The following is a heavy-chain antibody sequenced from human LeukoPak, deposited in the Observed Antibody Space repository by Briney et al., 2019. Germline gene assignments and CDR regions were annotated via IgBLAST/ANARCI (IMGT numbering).Heavy chain of an antibody. CDR3: ARGRHASIAALVPSDY. V-gene: IGHV3-21*01. D-gene: IGHD6-6*01. J-gene: IGHJ4*02. CDR1: GFTFSSYS. CDR2: ISSSSSYI. Sequence: PGGSLRLSCAASGFTFSSYSMNWVRQAPGKGLEWVSSISSSSSYIYYADSVKGRFTISRDNAKNSLYLQMNSLRAEDTAVYYCARGRHASIAALVPSDYWGQGTLVTVSS.